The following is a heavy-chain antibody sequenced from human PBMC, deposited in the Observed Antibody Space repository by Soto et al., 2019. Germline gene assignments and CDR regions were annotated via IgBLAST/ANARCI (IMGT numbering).Heavy chain of an antibody. V-gene: IGHV4-39*01. CDR1: GGSTSSADYY. CDR2: IYYSGST. D-gene: IGHD3-22*01. J-gene: IGHJ6*02. Sequence: PSETLSLTCSVSGGSTSSADYYWALTRQPPGKGLEWIGTIYYSGSTYSNPSLKSRVAMSIDTSNNQFTLEMRSVTAADTAVYYCASIRYYDISGDMDVWGQVATVT. CDR3: ASIRYYDISGDMDV.